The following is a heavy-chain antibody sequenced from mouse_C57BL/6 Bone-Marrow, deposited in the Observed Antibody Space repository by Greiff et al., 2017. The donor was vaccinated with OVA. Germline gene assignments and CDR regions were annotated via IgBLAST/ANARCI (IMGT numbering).Heavy chain of an antibody. J-gene: IGHJ3*01. CDR3: ARRGYYGSSHVTFAY. V-gene: IGHV5-12*01. D-gene: IGHD1-1*01. Sequence: EVKLMESGGGLVQPGGSLKLSCAASGFTFSDYYMYWVRQTPEKRLEWVAYLSNGGGSTYYPDTVKGRFTISRDNAKNTLYLQMRRLKSEDTAMYYCARRGYYGSSHVTFAYWGQGTLVTVSA. CDR2: LSNGGGST. CDR1: GFTFSDYY.